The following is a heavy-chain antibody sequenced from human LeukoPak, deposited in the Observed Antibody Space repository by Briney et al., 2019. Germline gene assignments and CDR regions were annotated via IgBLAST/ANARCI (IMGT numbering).Heavy chain of an antibody. V-gene: IGHV4-39*01. J-gene: IGHJ6*02. CDR2: IYYSGST. CDR1: GGSISSSSYY. CDR3: ATQIVRGWSGYYYYYGMDV. D-gene: IGHD3-3*01. Sequence: SETLSLTCTVSGGSISSSSYYWGWLPQPPGKGLEGIGSIYYSGSTYYNPSLKSRVTISVDTSKNQFSLKLSSVTAADTAVYYCATQIVRGWSGYYYYYGMDVWGQGTTVTVSS.